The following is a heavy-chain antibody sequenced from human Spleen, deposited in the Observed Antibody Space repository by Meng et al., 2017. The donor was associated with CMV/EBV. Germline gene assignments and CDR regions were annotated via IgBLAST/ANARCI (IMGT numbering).Heavy chain of an antibody. CDR2: ISSSSDYI. J-gene: IGHJ4*02. CDR3: ATSAGGYCSSTSCWGGSFDY. V-gene: IGHV3-21*01. D-gene: IGHD2-2*01. Sequence: GESLKISCAASGFTFTTYNINWVRQAPGKGTEWVSFISSSSDYIYYADSVKGRFTISRDNAKNSLYLQMNSLRAEDTAVYYCATSAGGYCSSTSCWGGSFDYWGQGTLVTVSS. CDR1: GFTFTTYN.